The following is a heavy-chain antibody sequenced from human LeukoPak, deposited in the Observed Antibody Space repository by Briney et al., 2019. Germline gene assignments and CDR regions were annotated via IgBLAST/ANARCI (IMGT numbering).Heavy chain of an antibody. V-gene: IGHV4-4*02. J-gene: IGHJ3*01. CDR3: VTSIALAGWGAFDV. D-gene: IGHD6-13*01. Sequence: SGTLSLTCAVSGVSISSGHWWSWVRQPPGKGLEWIGEIFHSGSTNYNASLKSRVTISVDTSKNQFSLKLNSVTVADTAVYYCVTSIALAGWGAFDVWGLGAMVTVSS. CDR1: GVSISSGHW. CDR2: IFHSGST.